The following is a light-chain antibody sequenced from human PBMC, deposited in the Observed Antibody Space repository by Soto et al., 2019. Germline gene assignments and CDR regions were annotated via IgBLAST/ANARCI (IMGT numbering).Light chain of an antibody. CDR1: SSDVGGYNY. J-gene: IGLJ1*01. CDR3: SSYTSSSTPFV. CDR2: DVS. Sequence: QSVLTHPASVSGSPGQSITISCTETSSDVGGYNYVSWYQQHPGKAPKLMIYDVSNRPSGVSNRFSGSKSGNTASLTISGLQAEDEADYYCSSYTSSSTPFVFGTGTKVTVL. V-gene: IGLV2-14*01.